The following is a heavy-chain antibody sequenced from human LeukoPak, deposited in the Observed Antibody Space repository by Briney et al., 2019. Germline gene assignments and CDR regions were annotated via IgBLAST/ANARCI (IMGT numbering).Heavy chain of an antibody. D-gene: IGHD6-13*01. CDR1: GYTFTGYY. Sequence: ASVKVSCKASGYTFTGYYMHWVRQATGQGLEWMGWLNSNSGNTGYAQKFQGRVTMTRNTSISTAYMELSSLRSEDTAVYYCARKEGNQQLALDYWGQGTLVTVSS. CDR2: LNSNSGNT. V-gene: IGHV1-8*02. J-gene: IGHJ4*02. CDR3: ARKEGNQQLALDY.